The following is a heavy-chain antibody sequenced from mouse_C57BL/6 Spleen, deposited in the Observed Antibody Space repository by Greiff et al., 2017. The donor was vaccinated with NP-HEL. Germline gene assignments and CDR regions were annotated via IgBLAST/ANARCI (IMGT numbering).Heavy chain of an antibody. CDR1: GFTFSDYG. D-gene: IGHD1-1*01. CDR2: ISSGSSTI. CDR3: ARLYYGSSYAMDY. V-gene: IGHV5-17*01. J-gene: IGHJ4*01. Sequence: EVHLVESGGGLVKPGGSLKLSCAASGFTFSDYGMHWVRQAPEKGLEWVAYISSGSSTIYYADTVKGRFTISRDNAKNTLFLQMTSLRSEDTAMYYCARLYYGSSYAMDYWGQGTSVTVSS.